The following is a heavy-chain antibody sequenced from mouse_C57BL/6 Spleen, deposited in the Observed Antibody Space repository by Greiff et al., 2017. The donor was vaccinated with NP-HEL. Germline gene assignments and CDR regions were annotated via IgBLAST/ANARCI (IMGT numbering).Heavy chain of an antibody. Sequence: EVKVEESGEGLVKPGGSLKLSCAASGFTLSSYAMSWVRQTPEKRLEWVAYISSGGDYIYYADTVKGRFTISRDNARNTLYLQMSSLKSEDTAMYYCTRDHYDSSLDYWGQGTTLTVSS. CDR1: GFTLSSYA. D-gene: IGHD1-1*01. J-gene: IGHJ2*01. CDR3: TRDHYDSSLDY. CDR2: ISSGGDYI. V-gene: IGHV5-9-1*02.